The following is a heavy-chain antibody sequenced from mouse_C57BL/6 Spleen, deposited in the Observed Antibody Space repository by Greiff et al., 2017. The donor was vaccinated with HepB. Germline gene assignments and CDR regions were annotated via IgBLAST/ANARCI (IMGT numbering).Heavy chain of an antibody. V-gene: IGHV1-72*01. D-gene: IGHD2-5*01. CDR1: GYTFTSYW. J-gene: IGHJ4*01. Sequence: QVQLQQPGAELVKPGASVKLSCKASGYTFTSYWMHWVKQRPGRGLEWIGRIDPNSGGTKYNEKFKSKATLTVDKPSSTAYMQLSSLTSEDSAVYYCASSGYSKFYAMDYWGQGTSVTVSS. CDR2: IDPNSGGT. CDR3: ASSGYSKFYAMDY.